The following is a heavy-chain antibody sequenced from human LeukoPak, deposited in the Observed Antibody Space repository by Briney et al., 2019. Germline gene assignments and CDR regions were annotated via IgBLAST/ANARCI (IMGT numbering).Heavy chain of an antibody. V-gene: IGHV3-43D*03. D-gene: IGHD2/OR15-2a*01. CDR1: GFTFDDYA. CDR2: ITWDGGST. Sequence: GGSLRLSCAASGFTFDDYAMHWVRQASGKGLEWVSHITWDGGSTHYADSVEGRFTISRDNRENSLYLQMNSLRPEDTALYYCAKDRAARGRGNYFYMDVWGKGTTVTVSS. J-gene: IGHJ6*03. CDR3: AKDRAARGRGNYFYMDV.